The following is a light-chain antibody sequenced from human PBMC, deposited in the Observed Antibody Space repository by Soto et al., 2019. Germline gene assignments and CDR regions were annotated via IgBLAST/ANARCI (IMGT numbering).Light chain of an antibody. J-gene: IGLJ2*01. Sequence: QSALTQPASVSGSPGQSITISCTGTSSDIGVYNFVSWYQQHPGKAPKLMIYDVNLRPSGVSDRFSSSKSGNTASLTISGLQAEDEAHYYCSSYATSTVFGGGTKLTV. CDR3: SSYATSTV. V-gene: IGLV2-14*01. CDR2: DVN. CDR1: SSDIGVYNF.